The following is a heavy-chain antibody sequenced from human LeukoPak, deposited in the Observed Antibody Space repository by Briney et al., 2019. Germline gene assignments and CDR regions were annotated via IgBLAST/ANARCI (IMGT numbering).Heavy chain of an antibody. V-gene: IGHV3-30*02. D-gene: IGHD1-26*01. CDR2: IRYDGSNK. J-gene: IGHJ4*02. Sequence: PGGSLRLSCAASGFTFSSYEMNWVRQAPGKGLEWVAFIRYDGSNKYYADSVKGRFTISRDNSKNTLYLQMNSLRAEDTAVYYCARYSGTFSNSYFDCWGQGTLVTVSS. CDR3: ARYSGTFSNSYFDC. CDR1: GFTFSSYE.